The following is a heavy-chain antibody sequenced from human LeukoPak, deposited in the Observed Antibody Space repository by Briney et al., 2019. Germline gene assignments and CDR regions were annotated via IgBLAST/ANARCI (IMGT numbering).Heavy chain of an antibody. V-gene: IGHV5-51*01. CDR3: ARHFFSNYETHYYMDV. CDR1: GYSFTSYW. D-gene: IGHD4-11*01. Sequence: GESLKISCKGSGYSFTSYWIGWVLQMPGKGLEWMGIIYPGDSDTRYSPSFQGQVTISADKSISTAYLHWSSLKASDTAMYYCARHFFSNYETHYYMDVWGKGTTVTVSS. CDR2: IYPGDSDT. J-gene: IGHJ6*03.